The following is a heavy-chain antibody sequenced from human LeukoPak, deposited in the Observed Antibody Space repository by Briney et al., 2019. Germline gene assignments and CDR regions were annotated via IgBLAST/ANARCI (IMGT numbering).Heavy chain of an antibody. D-gene: IGHD5-12*01. V-gene: IGHV1-2*02. Sequence: GASVKVSCKASGYTFTGYYMHWVRQAPGQGLEGMGWINPNSGGTNYAQKFQGRVTMTRDTSISTAYMELSRLRSDNTAVYYCARGGYSGYDPPGGDYYYGMDVWGQGTTVTVSS. CDR2: INPNSGGT. CDR1: GYTFTGYY. CDR3: ARGGYSGYDPPGGDYYYGMDV. J-gene: IGHJ6*02.